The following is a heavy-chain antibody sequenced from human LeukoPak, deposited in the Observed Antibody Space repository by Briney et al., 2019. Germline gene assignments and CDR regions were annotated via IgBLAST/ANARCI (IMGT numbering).Heavy chain of an antibody. CDR2: IKQDESEK. D-gene: IGHD6-19*01. V-gene: IGHV3-7*01. Sequence: GGSLRLSCEASGFTFNNYWMSWFRQAPGKGLEWVANIKQDESEKNYVDSVKGRFTISRDNVKNSLYLQMNSLRAEDTAVYSCARDPSYGSGSYWGQGTLVTVSS. J-gene: IGHJ4*02. CDR3: ARDPSYGSGSY. CDR1: GFTFNNYW.